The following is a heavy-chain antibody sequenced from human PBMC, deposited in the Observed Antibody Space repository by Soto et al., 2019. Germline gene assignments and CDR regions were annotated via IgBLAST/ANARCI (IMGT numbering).Heavy chain of an antibody. Sequence: QLQLQESGPGLVKPSETLSLTCTVSGGSISSSSYYWGWIRQPPGKGLEWIGSIYYSGSTYYNPSLKRRVTISVDKSKNQFSLKLSSVTAADTAVYYCARRDLGRWYFQHWGQGTLVTVSS. D-gene: IGHD2-15*01. J-gene: IGHJ1*01. CDR3: ARRDLGRWYFQH. CDR2: IYYSGST. V-gene: IGHV4-39*01. CDR1: GGSISSSSYY.